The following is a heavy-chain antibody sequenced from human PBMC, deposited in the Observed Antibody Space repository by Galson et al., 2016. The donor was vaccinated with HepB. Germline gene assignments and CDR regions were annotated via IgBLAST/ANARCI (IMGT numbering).Heavy chain of an antibody. J-gene: IGHJ5*02. V-gene: IGHV4-4*02. D-gene: IGHD3-10*01. CDR3: ARAATPYGSGSCYSP. CDR1: GGSISSSNW. Sequence: SETLSLTCAVSGGSISSSNWWSWVRQPPGKGLEWIGEVFHSGSSNYNPSLKSRVTLSVDKSKNHFSLNLNSVTAADTAIYYCARAATPYGSGSCYSPWGQGTLVTVSS. CDR2: VFHSGSS.